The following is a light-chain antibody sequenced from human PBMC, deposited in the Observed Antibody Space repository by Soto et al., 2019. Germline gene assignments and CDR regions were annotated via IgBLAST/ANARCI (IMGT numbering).Light chain of an antibody. Sequence: ILLTQSPSSLSASVGDRVTITCRASQGIDSSFAWYQQKPGKAPKLVIYAASSLQSGVPSRFSGSGSGTDFTLTISSLQPEDFATYYCQQLHDYPITFGQGTRLEIK. CDR2: AAS. V-gene: IGKV1-9*01. J-gene: IGKJ5*01. CDR1: QGIDSS. CDR3: QQLHDYPIT.